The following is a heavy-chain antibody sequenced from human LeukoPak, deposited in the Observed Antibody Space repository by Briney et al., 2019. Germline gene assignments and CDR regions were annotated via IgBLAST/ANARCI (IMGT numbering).Heavy chain of an antibody. CDR3: ARAGQFSLYPPLFDA. D-gene: IGHD2-15*01. Sequence: GASVKVSCKASGDTFTSYEISWVRQATGQGPEWMGWVSPNSGNTGYAQKFQGRVTMTTNTSIRTTYMELSSLTSEDTAVYFCARAGQFSLYPPLFDAWGQGTLVTVSS. J-gene: IGHJ4*02. V-gene: IGHV1-8*01. CDR2: VSPNSGNT. CDR1: GDTFTSYE.